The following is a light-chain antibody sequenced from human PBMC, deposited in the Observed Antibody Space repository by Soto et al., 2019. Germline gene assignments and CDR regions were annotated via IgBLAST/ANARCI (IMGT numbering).Light chain of an antibody. J-gene: IGKJ1*01. Sequence: EVVMTQSPASLSASPGERVTLSCRASQNIRSSLAWYQQKPGQGPRLLMYGASSRATGIPDRFSGSGSGTDFTLTISRLEPEDFVVHYCQQYGSSPRTFGQGTKVDIK. V-gene: IGKV3-20*01. CDR1: QNIRSS. CDR3: QQYGSSPRT. CDR2: GAS.